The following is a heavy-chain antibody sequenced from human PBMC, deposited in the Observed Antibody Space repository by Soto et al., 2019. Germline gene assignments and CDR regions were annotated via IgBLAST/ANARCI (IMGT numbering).Heavy chain of an antibody. Sequence: SETLSLTCAVSGGSISSGGYSWSWIRQPPGKGLEWIGYIYHSGSTYYNSSLKSRVTISVDRSKNQFSLKLSSATAADTAVYYCARVYGDYPLDYYFDYWGQGTLVTV. J-gene: IGHJ4*02. V-gene: IGHV4-30-2*01. CDR3: ARVYGDYPLDYYFDY. CDR2: IYHSGST. CDR1: GGSISSGGYS. D-gene: IGHD4-17*01.